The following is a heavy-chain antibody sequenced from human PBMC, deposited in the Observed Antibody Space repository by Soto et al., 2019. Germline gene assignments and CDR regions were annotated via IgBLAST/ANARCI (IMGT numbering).Heavy chain of an antibody. CDR3: ARDRYSSSWYVGAFDY. Sequence: QVQLVQSGAEVKKPGASVKVSCKASGNTFTSYSVYWVRQAPGQGLEWMGWINAGNGNTRYSQKFKDRVTITRDTSASTVYMELSSLRSEDTAVYYCARDRYSSSWYVGAFDYWGQGTLVTVSS. J-gene: IGHJ4*02. V-gene: IGHV1-3*01. CDR2: INAGNGNT. CDR1: GNTFTSYS. D-gene: IGHD6-13*01.